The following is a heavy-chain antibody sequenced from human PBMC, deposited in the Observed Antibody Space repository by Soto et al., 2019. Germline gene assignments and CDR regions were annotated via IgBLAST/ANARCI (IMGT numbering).Heavy chain of an antibody. CDR3: ARELWFGELLLGRVY. J-gene: IGHJ4*02. CDR2: ISSSSSTI. Sequence: GGSLRLSCAASGFTFSSYSMNWVRQAPGKGLEWVSYISSSSSTIYYADSVKGRFTISRDNAKNSLYLQMNSLRAEDTAVYYCARELWFGELLLGRVYWGQGTLVTVSS. V-gene: IGHV3-48*01. CDR1: GFTFSSYS. D-gene: IGHD3-10*01.